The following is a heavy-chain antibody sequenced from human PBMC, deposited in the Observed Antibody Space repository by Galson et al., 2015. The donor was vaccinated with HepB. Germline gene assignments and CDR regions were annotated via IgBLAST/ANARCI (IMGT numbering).Heavy chain of an antibody. CDR2: IDPSDSYT. V-gene: IGHV5-10-1*01. J-gene: IGHJ4*02. CDR1: GYSFTSYW. D-gene: IGHD6-13*01. CDR3: AVRPGYSSSWYAGRRETFDY. Sequence: QSGAEVKKPGESLRISCKGSGYSFTSYWISWVRQMPGKGLEWMGRIDPSDSYTNYSPSFQGHVTISADKSISTAYLQWSSLKASDTAMYYCAVRPGYSSSWYAGRRETFDYWGQGTLVTVSS.